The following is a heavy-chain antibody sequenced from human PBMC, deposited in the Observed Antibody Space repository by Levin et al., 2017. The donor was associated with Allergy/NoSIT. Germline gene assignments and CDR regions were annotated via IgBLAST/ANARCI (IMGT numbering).Heavy chain of an antibody. V-gene: IGHV1-69*02. Sequence: KISCKASGGTFSSYTLNWVRQAPGQGLEWMGRIIPTLNIPNYTQKFQGRLTIAADKSTNTAYMELSSLRSEDTAVYFCALYTRTAFEIWGQGTMVTVSS. D-gene: IGHD3-16*01. J-gene: IGHJ3*02. CDR2: IIPTLNIP. CDR1: GGTFSSYT. CDR3: ALYTRTAFEI.